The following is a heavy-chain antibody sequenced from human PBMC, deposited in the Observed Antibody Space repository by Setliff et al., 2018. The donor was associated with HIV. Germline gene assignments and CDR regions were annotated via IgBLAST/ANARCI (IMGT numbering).Heavy chain of an antibody. CDR1: GFTCSSYE. J-gene: IGHJ4*02. D-gene: IGHD2-21*02. Sequence: PGGSLRLSCAASGFTCSSYEMNWVRQAPGNGLEWVSYISSSGSTIYYADSVKGRFTISRDNAKNQISLKLTAVTAADSAVYYCAREGDGIDFWGQGTLVTVSA. CDR2: ISSSGSTI. V-gene: IGHV3-48*03. CDR3: AREGDGIDF.